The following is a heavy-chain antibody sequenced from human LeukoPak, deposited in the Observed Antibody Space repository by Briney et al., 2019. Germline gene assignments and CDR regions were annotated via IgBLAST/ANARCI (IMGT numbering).Heavy chain of an antibody. Sequence: ASVKVSCKASGYTFTTYDINWVRQATGQGLEWMGWMSPNSGNTGYAQKFQGRVTLTRDTSISTAYMELSSLRSEDTAVYYCATWSDSSGWPMFDYWGQGTLVTVSS. CDR3: ATWSDSSGWPMFDY. CDR2: MSPNSGNT. D-gene: IGHD6-19*01. CDR1: GYTFTTYD. J-gene: IGHJ4*02. V-gene: IGHV1-8*01.